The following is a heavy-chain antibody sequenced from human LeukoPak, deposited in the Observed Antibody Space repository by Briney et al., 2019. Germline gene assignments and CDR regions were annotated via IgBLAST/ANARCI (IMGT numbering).Heavy chain of an antibody. CDR1: GFNFNNYW. Sequence: GGSLRLSCAASGFNFNNYWMSWVRQAPGKGLEWLADIKEDGSKTYYVDSVKGRFTISRDNDKNSLYLQLNSLRAEDTAIYYCARDFYDNSGYSHDYWGQGTLVTVSS. J-gene: IGHJ4*02. D-gene: IGHD3-22*01. CDR3: ARDFYDNSGYSHDY. V-gene: IGHV3-7*01. CDR2: IKEDGSKT.